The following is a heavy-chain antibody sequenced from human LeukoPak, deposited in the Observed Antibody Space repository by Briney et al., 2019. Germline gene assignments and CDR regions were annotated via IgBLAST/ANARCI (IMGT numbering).Heavy chain of an antibody. Sequence: PSETLSLTCTVSGGSISSYYWSWIRQPPGKGLEWIGYIYYSGSTNYNPSLKSRVTISVDTSKNQFSLQLSSVTAADTAVYYCARDASVGVDYWGQGTLVTVSS. CDR3: ARDASVGVDY. CDR1: GGSISSYY. J-gene: IGHJ4*02. V-gene: IGHV4-59*12. D-gene: IGHD3-16*01. CDR2: IYYSGST.